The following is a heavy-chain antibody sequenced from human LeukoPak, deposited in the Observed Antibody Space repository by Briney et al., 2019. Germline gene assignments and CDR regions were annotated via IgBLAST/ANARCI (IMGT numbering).Heavy chain of an antibody. CDR3: AKDMDYDDVSGYYWGLDY. J-gene: IGHJ4*02. D-gene: IGHD3-22*01. CDR1: GFTFNNYG. CDR2: IRYDGNKK. Sequence: GGSLRLSCAASGFTFNNYGIHWVRQAPGKGLEWVAFIRYDGNKKHYTDSVKGRFTISRDNSKNTLYLQMNSLRAEDTAVYYCAKDMDYDDVSGYYWGLDYWGQGTLVTVSS. V-gene: IGHV3-30*02.